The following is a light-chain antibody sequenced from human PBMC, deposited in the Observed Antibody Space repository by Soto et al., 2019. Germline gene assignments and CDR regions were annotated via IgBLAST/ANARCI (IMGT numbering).Light chain of an antibody. CDR3: QHYNNWIAS. V-gene: IGKV3-15*01. J-gene: IGKJ4*01. CDR2: HAS. Sequence: EIVLTQSPATLSLSPGERATLSCRASQSVSDKLAWYQQKPGQAPRLLIYHASARATGIPARFSGSGSGTEFTLTISSLQSEDFAVYYCQHYNNWIASFGGGTKVDIK. CDR1: QSVSDK.